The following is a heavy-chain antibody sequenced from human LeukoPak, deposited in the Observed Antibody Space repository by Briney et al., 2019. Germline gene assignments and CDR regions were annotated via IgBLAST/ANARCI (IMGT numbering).Heavy chain of an antibody. CDR2: ISSSSSYI. CDR3: AILWFGELSGMDV. D-gene: IGHD3-10*01. CDR1: GFTFSSYW. J-gene: IGHJ6*02. V-gene: IGHV3-21*01. Sequence: GGSLRLSCAASGFTFSSYWMSWVRQAPGKGLEWVSSISSSSSYIYYADSVKGRFTISRDNAKNSLYLQMNSLRAEDTAVYYCAILWFGELSGMDVWGQGTTVTVSS.